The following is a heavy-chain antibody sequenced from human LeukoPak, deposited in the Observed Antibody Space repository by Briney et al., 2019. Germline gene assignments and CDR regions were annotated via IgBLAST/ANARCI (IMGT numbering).Heavy chain of an antibody. J-gene: IGHJ3*02. V-gene: IGHV1-69*05. CDR3: ARARGITMTSAAFDI. CDR2: IIPIFGTA. CDR1: GGTFSSYA. Sequence: ASVKVSCKASGGTFSSYAISWVRQAPGQGLEWMGWIIPIFGTANYAQKFQGRVTITTDESTSTAYMELSRLRSEYTAVYYCARARGITMTSAAFDIWGQGTMVTVSS. D-gene: IGHD3-22*01.